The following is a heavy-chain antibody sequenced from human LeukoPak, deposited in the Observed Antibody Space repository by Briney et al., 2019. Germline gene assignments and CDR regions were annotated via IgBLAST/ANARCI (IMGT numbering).Heavy chain of an antibody. V-gene: IGHV1-2*02. CDR3: ATTGRNAFDM. CDR2: IHPKSGGT. J-gene: IGHJ3*02. Sequence: GASVKVSCRASGNTFTNYYVHWVRQTPGQGLEWMAWIHPKSGGTNYALEFQGRVTLTRDTSFTTVYMELSWLRTDDTAIYYCATTGRNAFDMSLQGTMVTVSS. CDR1: GNTFTNYY.